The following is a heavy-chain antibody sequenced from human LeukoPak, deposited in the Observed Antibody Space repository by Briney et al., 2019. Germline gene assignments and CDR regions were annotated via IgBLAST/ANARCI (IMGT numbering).Heavy chain of an antibody. CDR2: LWYDGCNK. J-gene: IGHJ4*02. D-gene: IGHD6-13*01. CDR1: RFTFSSYS. CDR3: ARDPGYSSRWTDY. Sequence: GMSLRLSCAASRFTFSSYSRLWVPPAPGHGREWVAVLWYDGCNKYYADSVKGRLTISRDNSKNTLYLQMNSLRAEDTAVYYCARDPGYSSRWTDYWGQGTLVTVSS. V-gene: IGHV3-33*01.